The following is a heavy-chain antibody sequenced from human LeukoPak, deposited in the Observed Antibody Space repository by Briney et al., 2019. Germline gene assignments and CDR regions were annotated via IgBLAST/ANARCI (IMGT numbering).Heavy chain of an antibody. CDR2: INHSGST. V-gene: IGHV4-34*01. D-gene: IGHD1-26*01. CDR1: GGSFSGYY. CDR3: ARGRGVQWGLLRFDY. J-gene: IGHJ4*02. Sequence: SETLSLTCAVYGGSFSGYYWSWIRQPPGKGLEWIGEINHSGSTNYNPSLKSRVTISVDTSKNQFSLKLSSVTAADTAVYYCARGRGVQWGLLRFDYWGQGTLVTVSS.